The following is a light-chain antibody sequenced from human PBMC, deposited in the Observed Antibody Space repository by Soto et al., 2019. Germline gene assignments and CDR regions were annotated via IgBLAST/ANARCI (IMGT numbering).Light chain of an antibody. CDR1: SSDVGGYNY. V-gene: IGLV2-14*01. CDR2: DVT. CDR3: ISYTSSGTRI. J-gene: IGLJ7*01. Sequence: QSALTQPASVSGSPGQSITITCTGTSSDVGGYNYVSWFQQYPGKAPKLMIYDVTYRPSGVSNRFSGSKSGNTASLTISGLQAEDEADYYCISYTSSGTRIFGGGTQLTVL.